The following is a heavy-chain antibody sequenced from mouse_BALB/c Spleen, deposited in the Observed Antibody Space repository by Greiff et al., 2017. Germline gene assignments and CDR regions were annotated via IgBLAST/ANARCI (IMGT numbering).Heavy chain of an antibody. CDR2: INPGSGGT. D-gene: IGHD2-3*01. J-gene: IGHJ2*01. Sequence: QVQLQQSGAELVRPGTSVKVSCKASGYAFTNYLIEWVKQRPGQGLEWIGVINPGSGGTNYNEKFKGKATLTADKSSSTAYMQLSSLTSDDSAVYFCARQSLDGYYDNWGQGTTLTVSS. CDR1: GYAFTNYL. CDR3: ARQSLDGYYDN. V-gene: IGHV1-54*01.